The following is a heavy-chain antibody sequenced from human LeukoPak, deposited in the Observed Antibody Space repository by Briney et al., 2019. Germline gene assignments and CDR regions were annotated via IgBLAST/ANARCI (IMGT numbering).Heavy chain of an antibody. D-gene: IGHD3-10*01. Sequence: SETLSLTCAVSGGSFSGYFWNWIRQPPGKGLEWIGEINHSGSTHHNPSLKSRVTISIDTSKNQISLKLSSVTAADTAVYYCARGPESGSYFAWFGPWGQGTLVTVSS. V-gene: IGHV4-34*01. CDR2: INHSGST. CDR1: GGSFSGYF. CDR3: ARGPESGSYFAWFGP. J-gene: IGHJ5*02.